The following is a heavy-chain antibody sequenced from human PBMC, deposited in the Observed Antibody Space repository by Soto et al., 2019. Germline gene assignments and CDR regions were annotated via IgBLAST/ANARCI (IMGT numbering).Heavy chain of an antibody. V-gene: IGHV1-3*01. J-gene: IGHJ3*02. CDR2: INVGNGNT. CDR3: ARVGGFDWLLYDAFDI. D-gene: IGHD3-9*01. CDR1: GYTFTSYA. Sequence: ASVKVSCKASGYTFTSYAMHWVRQAPGQRLEWMAWINVGNGNTRYSQKFQGRLTLTRDTPGNTAYLELNSLISEDTALYYCARVGGFDWLLYDAFDIWGQGTMVTVSS.